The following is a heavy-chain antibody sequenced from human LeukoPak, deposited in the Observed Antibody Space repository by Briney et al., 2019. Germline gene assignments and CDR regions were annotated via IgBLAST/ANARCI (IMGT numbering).Heavy chain of an antibody. CDR2: ISGTGNTI. CDR3: AKDLRRSTAVCDY. CDR1: GFTFSTYD. V-gene: IGHV3-48*03. Sequence: GGSLRLSCAASGFTFSTYDMNWVRQAPGKGLEWVSYISGTGNTIYYADSVKGRFTVSRDNAKNSLYLQMNSLRAEDTAVYYCAKDLRRSTAVCDYWGQGTLVTVSS. D-gene: IGHD5/OR15-5a*01. J-gene: IGHJ4*02.